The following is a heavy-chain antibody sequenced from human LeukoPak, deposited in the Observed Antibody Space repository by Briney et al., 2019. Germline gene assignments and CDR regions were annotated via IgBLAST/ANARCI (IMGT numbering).Heavy chain of an antibody. CDR3: ARYAGDYYGMDV. CDR2: IIPIFGIA. Sequence: SVKVSCKASGGTFSSYAICWVRQAPGQGLEWMGRIIPIFGIANYAQKFQGRVTITADKSTSTAYMELSSLRSEDTAVYYCARYAGDYYGMDVWGQGTTVTVSS. V-gene: IGHV1-69*04. D-gene: IGHD4-17*01. CDR1: GGTFSSYA. J-gene: IGHJ6*02.